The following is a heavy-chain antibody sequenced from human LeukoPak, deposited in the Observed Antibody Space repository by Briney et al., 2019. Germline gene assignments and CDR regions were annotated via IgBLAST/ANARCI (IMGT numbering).Heavy chain of an antibody. Sequence: GGSLRLSCAASGFTFDDYGMSWVRQAPGKGLEWVSGINWNGGSTGYADSVKGRFTISRDNAKNSLYLQMNGLRAEDTALYYCARLGSGSGYTHDAFDIWGQGTMVTVSS. CDR3: ARLGSGSGYTHDAFDI. D-gene: IGHD3-22*01. CDR2: INWNGGST. V-gene: IGHV3-20*04. J-gene: IGHJ3*02. CDR1: GFTFDDYG.